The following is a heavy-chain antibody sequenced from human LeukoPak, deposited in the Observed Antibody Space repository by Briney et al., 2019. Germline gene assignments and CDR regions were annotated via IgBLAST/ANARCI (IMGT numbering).Heavy chain of an antibody. CDR2: INPSGGST. D-gene: IGHD3-22*01. CDR1: GYTFTSYY. CDR3: ARDLPTIRDDSSGFDY. Sequence: ASVKVSCKASGYTFTSYYMHWVRQAPGQGLEWMGIINPSGGSTSYAQKFQGRVTMTRDTSTSTVYMELSSLRSEDTAVYYCARDLPTIRDDSSGFDYWGQGTLVTVSS. J-gene: IGHJ4*02. V-gene: IGHV1-46*01.